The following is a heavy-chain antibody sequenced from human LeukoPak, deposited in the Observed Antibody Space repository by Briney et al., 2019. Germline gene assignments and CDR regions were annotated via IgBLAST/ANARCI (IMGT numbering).Heavy chain of an antibody. CDR1: GFTFSSYA. CDR3: ARGLYYYGSGSLMDV. V-gene: IGHV3-30-3*01. CDR2: ISYDGSNK. J-gene: IGHJ6*02. D-gene: IGHD3-10*01. Sequence: PGGSLRLSCAASGFTFSSYAMHWVRQAPGKGLEWVAVISYDGSNKYYADSVKGRFTISRDNSKNTLYLQMNSLRAEGTAVYYCARGLYYYGSGSLMDVWGQGTTVTVSS.